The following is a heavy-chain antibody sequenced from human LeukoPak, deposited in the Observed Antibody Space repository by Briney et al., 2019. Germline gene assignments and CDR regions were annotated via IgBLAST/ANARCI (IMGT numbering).Heavy chain of an antibody. CDR2: IRYDGGNK. J-gene: IGHJ3*02. Sequence: GGSLRLSCAASGFTFSNYGMQWVRQAPGKGLEWVAFIRYDGGNKYYADSVKGRFTISRDNAKNSLYLQMNSLRAEDTAVYYCARGIPRKGAFDIWGQGTMVTVSS. D-gene: IGHD2-21*01. CDR3: ARGIPRKGAFDI. V-gene: IGHV3-30*02. CDR1: GFTFSNYG.